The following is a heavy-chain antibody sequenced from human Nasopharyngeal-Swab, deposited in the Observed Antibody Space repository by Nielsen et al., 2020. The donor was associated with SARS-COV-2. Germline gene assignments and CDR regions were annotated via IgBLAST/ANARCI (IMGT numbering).Heavy chain of an antibody. CDR2: ISYDGSNK. V-gene: IGHV3-30*04. CDR3: ARDVWVPRYYYDSSGYSVPDY. Sequence: WIRQPPGKGLEWVAVISYDGSNKYYADSVKGRFTISRDNSKSTLYLQMNSLRAEDTAVYYCARDVWVPRYYYDSSGYSVPDYWGQGTLVTVSS. J-gene: IGHJ4*02. D-gene: IGHD3-22*01.